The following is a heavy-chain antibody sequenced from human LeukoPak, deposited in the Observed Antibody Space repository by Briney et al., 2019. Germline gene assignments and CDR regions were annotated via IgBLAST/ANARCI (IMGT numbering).Heavy chain of an antibody. CDR2: INPSGGST. D-gene: IGHD2-2*01. Sequence: ASVKVSCKASGYTFTSYYMHWVRQAPGQGLEWMGIINPSGGSTSYAQKFQGRVTMTRDTSTSTVYMELSSLRSEDTAVYYCARDHCSSTSCPRDYYYYYMDVWGKGTTVTVSS. J-gene: IGHJ6*03. V-gene: IGHV1-46*01. CDR1: GYTFTSYY. CDR3: ARDHCSSTSCPRDYYYYYMDV.